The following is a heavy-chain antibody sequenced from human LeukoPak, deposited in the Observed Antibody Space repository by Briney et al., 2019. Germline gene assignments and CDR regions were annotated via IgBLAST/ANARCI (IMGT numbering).Heavy chain of an antibody. CDR2: INHSGST. D-gene: IGHD2/OR15-2a*01. J-gene: IGHJ4*02. CDR3: ARLTHSTFDY. CDR1: GGPFSDYY. Sequence: SETLSLTCAVYGGPFSDYYWSWIRQPPGKGLEWIGKINHSGSTNYRPSLKSRVTISIDTSKNQFSLKLKSMTAADTAVYYCARLTHSTFDYWGQGTLVTVSS. V-gene: IGHV4-34*01.